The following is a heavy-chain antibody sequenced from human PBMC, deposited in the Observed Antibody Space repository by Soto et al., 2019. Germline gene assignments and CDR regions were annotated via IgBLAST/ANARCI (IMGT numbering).Heavy chain of an antibody. D-gene: IGHD2-2*01. J-gene: IGHJ4*02. Sequence: GGSLRLSCAASGFTFSGDWMHWVRQAVGKGLVWVSRINMDGSSTNYADSVRGRFTISRDNAKNTLYLQMNSLRVDDTAVYFCARGPRGLYHHDYWGQGALVTVSS. V-gene: IGHV3-74*01. CDR2: INMDGSST. CDR1: GFTFSGDW. CDR3: ARGPRGLYHHDY.